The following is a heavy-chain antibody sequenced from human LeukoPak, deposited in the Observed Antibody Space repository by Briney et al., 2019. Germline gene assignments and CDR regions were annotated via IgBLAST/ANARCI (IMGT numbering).Heavy chain of an antibody. J-gene: IGHJ4*02. CDR2: ISAYNGNT. Sequence: ASVKVSCKASGYTFTSYGISWVRQAPGQGLEWMGWISAYNGNTNYAQKLQGRVTVTRDTSTTTVHMELRGLRSEDTAVYYCARDQEGFDYWGQGTVVTVSS. V-gene: IGHV1-18*01. CDR1: GYTFTSYG. CDR3: ARDQEGFDY.